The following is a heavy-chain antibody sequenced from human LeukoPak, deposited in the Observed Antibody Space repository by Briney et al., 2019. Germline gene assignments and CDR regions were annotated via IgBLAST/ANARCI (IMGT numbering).Heavy chain of an antibody. CDR3: AKGGYDTRGYYYGFDY. V-gene: IGHV3-23*01. CDR1: GFTFSGYA. CDR2: ISSSGDST. D-gene: IGHD3-22*01. J-gene: IGHJ4*02. Sequence: GGSLRLSCAASGFTFSGYAMTWVRQAPGRGLEGVSVISSSGDSTYHADSVRGRFTISRDNSKNTLYLQMNSLTVEDTAVYYCAKGGYDTRGYYYGFDYWGQGTAVTVSS.